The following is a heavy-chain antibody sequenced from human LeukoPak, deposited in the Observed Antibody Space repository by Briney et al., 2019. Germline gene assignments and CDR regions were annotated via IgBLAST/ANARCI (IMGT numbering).Heavy chain of an antibody. V-gene: IGHV4-4*07. D-gene: IGHD2-21*02. CDR3: ARDGGGNIVVVTAVGWFDP. J-gene: IGHJ5*02. CDR2: IYTSGST. CDR1: GGSISSYY. Sequence: SETLSLTCTVSGGSISSYYWSWIRQPAEKGLEWIGRIYTSGSTNYNPSLKSRVTMSVDTSKNQFSLKLSSVTAADTAVYYCARDGGGNIVVVTAVGWFDPWGQGTLVTVSS.